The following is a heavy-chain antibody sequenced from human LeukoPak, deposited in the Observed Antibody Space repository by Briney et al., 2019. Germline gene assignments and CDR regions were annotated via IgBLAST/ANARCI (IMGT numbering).Heavy chain of an antibody. D-gene: IGHD3-9*01. J-gene: IGHJ6*03. Sequence: ASVKVSCKASGYTFTDYHLHWVRQAPGQGLEWMGWINPNSGGTNYAQKFQGRVTMTRDTSISTAYMELSRLRSDDTAVYYCARTTGYYYYYMDVWGKGTTVTVSS. CDR3: ARTTGYYYYYMDV. CDR2: INPNSGGT. CDR1: GYTFTDYH. V-gene: IGHV1-2*02.